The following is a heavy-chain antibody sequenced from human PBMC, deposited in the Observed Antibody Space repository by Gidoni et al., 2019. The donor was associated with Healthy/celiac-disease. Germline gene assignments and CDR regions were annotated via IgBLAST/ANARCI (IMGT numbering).Heavy chain of an antibody. CDR2: IYHSGST. CDR1: GGSISSSNW. CDR3: ARDQVTMVRGVISRYWYFDL. Sequence: TCAVSGGSISSSNWWSWVRQPPGKGLEWIGEIYHSGSTNYNPSLKSRVTISVDKSKNQFYLKLSSVTAADTAVYYCARDQVTMVRGVISRYWYFDLWGRGTLVTVSS. V-gene: IGHV4-4*02. D-gene: IGHD3-10*01. J-gene: IGHJ2*01.